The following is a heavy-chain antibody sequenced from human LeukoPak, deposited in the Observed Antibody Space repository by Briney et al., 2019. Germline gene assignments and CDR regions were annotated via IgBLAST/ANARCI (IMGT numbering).Heavy chain of an antibody. CDR1: GFTFSSYS. Sequence: GGSLRLSCAASGFTFSSYSMNWVRQAPGKGLEWVSSISSSSSYIYYADSVKGRFTISSDNAKNSLYLQMNSLRAEDTAVYYCARDSIKGWLQFPFDYWGQGTLVTVSS. D-gene: IGHD5-24*01. CDR2: ISSSSSYI. CDR3: ARDSIKGWLQFPFDY. J-gene: IGHJ4*02. V-gene: IGHV3-21*01.